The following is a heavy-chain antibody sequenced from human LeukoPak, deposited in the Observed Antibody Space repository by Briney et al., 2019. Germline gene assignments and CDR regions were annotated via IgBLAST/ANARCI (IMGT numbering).Heavy chain of an antibody. V-gene: IGHV3-74*01. CDR1: GFTFRSNW. CDR3: ARTPGGPFDL. Sequence: GVSLRLSCVGSGFTFRSNWMHWVRQTPGKGLVWVSRVNSDGSITNYADSVKGRFTISRDNAKNTLYLQMNSLRAEDTGVYYCARTPGGPFDLWGQGSLVTVSS. CDR2: VNSDGSIT. J-gene: IGHJ5*02. D-gene: IGHD4-23*01.